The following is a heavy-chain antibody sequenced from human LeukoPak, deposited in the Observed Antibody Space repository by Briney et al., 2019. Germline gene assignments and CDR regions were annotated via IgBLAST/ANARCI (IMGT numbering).Heavy chain of an antibody. D-gene: IGHD3-3*01. J-gene: IGHJ5*02. CDR3: ASTVFGVTYNWLDP. CDR2: FHTSEGT. Sequence: PSETLSLTCAASGASVNTGTYFWTWVRQPAGKALEWIGRFHTSEGTNYNPSLESRVTISVDTSKNHFSLEMTSVTAADTAVYYCASTVFGVTYNWLDPWGQGTLVTVSS. V-gene: IGHV4-61*02. CDR1: GASVNTGTYF.